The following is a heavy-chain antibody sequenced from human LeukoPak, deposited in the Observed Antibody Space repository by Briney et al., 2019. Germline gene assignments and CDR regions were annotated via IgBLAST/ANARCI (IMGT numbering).Heavy chain of an antibody. CDR3: ARGKAARQAWFDP. CDR1: GGSFSGYY. CDR2: INHSGST. V-gene: IGHV4-34*01. Sequence: PSETLSLTCAVYGGSFSGYYWSWIRQPPGKGLEWIGKINHSGSTNYNPSLKSRVTISVDTSKNQFSLKLSSVTAADTAVYYCARGKAARQAWFDPWGQGTLVTVSS. D-gene: IGHD6-6*01. J-gene: IGHJ5*02.